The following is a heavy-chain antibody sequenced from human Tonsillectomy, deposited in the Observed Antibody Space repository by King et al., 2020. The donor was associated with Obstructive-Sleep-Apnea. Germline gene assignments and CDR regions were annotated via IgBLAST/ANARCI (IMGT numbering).Heavy chain of an antibody. Sequence: QLQESGPGLVKPSETLSLTCTDSGGSISSYYWSWIRQPPGKGLEWIGYIYYSGSTNYNPSLKSRFTISVDTSKNQFSLKLSSVIAADTAVYYCAKLFSWEPDYWGQGTLVTVSS. D-gene: IGHD1-26*01. CDR2: IYYSGST. J-gene: IGHJ4*02. CDR3: AKLFSWEPDY. CDR1: GGSISSYY. V-gene: IGHV4-59*08.